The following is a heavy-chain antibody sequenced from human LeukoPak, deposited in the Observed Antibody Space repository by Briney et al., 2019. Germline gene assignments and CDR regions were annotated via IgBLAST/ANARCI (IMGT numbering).Heavy chain of an antibody. Sequence: GGSLRLSCAASGFTFGSYAMSWVRQAPGKGLEWVSAISGSGGSTYYADSVKGRFTISRDNSKNTLYLQMNSLRAEDTAVYYCAKDAPDIVVVPAALLYFDYWGQGTLVTVSS. CDR3: AKDAPDIVVVPAALLYFDY. D-gene: IGHD2-2*01. V-gene: IGHV3-23*01. CDR2: ISGSGGST. J-gene: IGHJ4*02. CDR1: GFTFGSYA.